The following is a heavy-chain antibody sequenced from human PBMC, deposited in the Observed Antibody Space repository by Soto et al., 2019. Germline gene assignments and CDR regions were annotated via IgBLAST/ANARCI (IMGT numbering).Heavy chain of an antibody. CDR1: GFTFNSYP. V-gene: IGHV3-30*04. CDR2: ISYDGRND. Sequence: QVHLVESGGGVVQPGRSLRLSCEASGFTFNSYPIHWVRQAPGKGLEWVAVISYDGRNDYYGDSVRGRFTISRDNSKNTGYLQMNSLTPEDTAVYYCARDTYFDYWGQGTLVPVSS. CDR3: ARDTYFDY. J-gene: IGHJ4*02.